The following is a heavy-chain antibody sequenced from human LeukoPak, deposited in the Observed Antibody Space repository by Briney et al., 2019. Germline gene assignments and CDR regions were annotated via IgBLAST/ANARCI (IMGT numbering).Heavy chain of an antibody. V-gene: IGHV3-23*01. Sequence: GGSLRLSCAASGFTFSSYSMTWVRQAPGKGLEWVSVISGSGGATYYAASVKGRFTISRDTSKNTLCLQMNSVRAEDTAVYYCARAAMVRGVDYFDSWGQGTLVTVSS. CDR3: ARAAMVRGVDYFDS. J-gene: IGHJ4*02. CDR1: GFTFSSYS. CDR2: ISGSGGAT. D-gene: IGHD3-10*01.